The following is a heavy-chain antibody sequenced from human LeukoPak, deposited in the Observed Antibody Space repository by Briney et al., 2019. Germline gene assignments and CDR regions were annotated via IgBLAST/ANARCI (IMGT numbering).Heavy chain of an antibody. CDR1: GLTFRSYT. V-gene: IGHV3-64D*06. D-gene: IGHD2-15*01. Sequence: GGSLRLSCSTSGLTFRSYTMHWVRKAPGKGLEYVSAISSDGDSTYYADSVKGRFTISRDNSNKTLYLQMSSLRAEDTAVYYCVNLAATVVDYWGQGTLVTVSS. CDR3: VNLAATVVDY. J-gene: IGHJ4*02. CDR2: ISSDGDST.